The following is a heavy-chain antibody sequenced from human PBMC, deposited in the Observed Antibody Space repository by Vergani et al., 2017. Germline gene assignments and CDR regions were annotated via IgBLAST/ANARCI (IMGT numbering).Heavy chain of an antibody. J-gene: IGHJ6*03. CDR2: IIPIFGTA. CDR3: ARGIAAAGYYYYYMDV. V-gene: IGHV1-69*01. Sequence: QVQLVQSGAEVKKPGSSVKVSCKASGGTFSSYALSWVRQAPGQGLEWMGGIIPIFGTANYAQKFQGRVTITADDSTSTAYMELGSVRSEDTAVYYCARGIAAAGYYYYYMDVWGKGTTVTVSS. CDR1: GGTFSSYA. D-gene: IGHD6-13*01.